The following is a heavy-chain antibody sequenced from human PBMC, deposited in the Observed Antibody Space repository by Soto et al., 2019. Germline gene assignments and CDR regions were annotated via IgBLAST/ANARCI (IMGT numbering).Heavy chain of an antibody. CDR3: ARDSGWPILNFDN. Sequence: PVGSLRLSCAASDFDFSSYGIHWVRQAPGKGLEWVAASSYDGRETFYADSAKGRFTVSKEMSKNTAFLQMNALRHKDTAVYFCARDSGWPILNFDNWGQGTPVTVSS. CDR1: DFDFSSYG. D-gene: IGHD3-10*01. J-gene: IGHJ4*02. CDR2: SSYDGRET. V-gene: IGHV3-30*03.